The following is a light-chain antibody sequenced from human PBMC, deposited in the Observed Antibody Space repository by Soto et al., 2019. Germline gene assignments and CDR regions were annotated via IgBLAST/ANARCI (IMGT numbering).Light chain of an antibody. CDR2: EVT. V-gene: IGLV2-8*01. CDR3: SSYTGGNPSYV. Sequence: QSALTQPPSASGSPGQSVTISCTGTSSDVGGYDYVSWYQQHPGKAPKLMIYEVTIRPSGVSDRFSGSKSGNTASLTVSGLQAEDEADYHCSSYTGGNPSYVFGPGSKVT. CDR1: SSDVGGYDY. J-gene: IGLJ1*01.